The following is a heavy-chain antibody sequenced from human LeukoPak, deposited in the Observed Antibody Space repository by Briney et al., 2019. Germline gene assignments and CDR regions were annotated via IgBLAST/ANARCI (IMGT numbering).Heavy chain of an antibody. Sequence: ASVTVSCKASGYTFTGYYMHWVRQAPGQGLEWMGWINPNSGGTNYAQKLQGRVTRNRDTCISTAYMELGRLRCDDTAVDYCARAGLIAAAGTDYYYGMDVWGQGTTVTVSS. V-gene: IGHV1-2*02. CDR3: ARAGLIAAAGTDYYYGMDV. D-gene: IGHD6-13*01. CDR2: INPNSGGT. J-gene: IGHJ6*02. CDR1: GYTFTGYY.